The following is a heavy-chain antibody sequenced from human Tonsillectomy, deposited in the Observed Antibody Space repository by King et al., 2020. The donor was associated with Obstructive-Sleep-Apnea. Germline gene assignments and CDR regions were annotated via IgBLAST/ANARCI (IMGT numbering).Heavy chain of an antibody. CDR2: IYHSGNT. V-gene: IGHV4-38-2*02. CDR1: GLSINNGYY. CDR3: ASRNLGELSLS. Sequence: VQLQESGPGLVKPSEILSLTCTVSGLSINNGYYWGWIRQPPGKGLEWIGSIYHSGNTYYNPSLKSRVTISVDTSKNQFSLKLSSVTAADTAVYYCASRNLGELSLSWGQGPLVTVSS. J-gene: IGHJ5*02. D-gene: IGHD3-16*02.